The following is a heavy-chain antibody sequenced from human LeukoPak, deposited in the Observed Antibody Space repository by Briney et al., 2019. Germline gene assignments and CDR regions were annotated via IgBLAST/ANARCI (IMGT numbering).Heavy chain of an antibody. Sequence: SGTLSLTCAVSGGSISSSNWWRWVRQPPGKGLEWIGEIYHSGSTNYNPSLKSRVTISVDKSKNQFSLKLSTVTAADTAVYYCASLYCSSTSCYHKQWLVPYYYYGMDVWGKGTTVTVSS. CDR3: ASLYCSSTSCYHKQWLVPYYYYGMDV. J-gene: IGHJ6*04. D-gene: IGHD2-2*01. CDR2: IYHSGST. CDR1: GGSISSSNW. V-gene: IGHV4-4*02.